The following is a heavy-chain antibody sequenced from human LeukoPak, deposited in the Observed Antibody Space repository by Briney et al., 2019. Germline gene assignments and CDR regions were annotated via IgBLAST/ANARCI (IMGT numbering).Heavy chain of an antibody. V-gene: IGHV3-20*04. CDR1: GFTFDDYG. CDR3: ARDSSSSWAENPFDY. CDR2: INWNGGST. D-gene: IGHD6-13*01. J-gene: IGHJ4*02. Sequence: PGGSLRLSCAASGFTFDDYGMSWVRQAPGKGLEWVSGINWNGGSTGYADSVKGRFTISRDNAKNSLYLQMNSLRAEDTALYYCARDSSSSWAENPFDYWGQGTLVTVSS.